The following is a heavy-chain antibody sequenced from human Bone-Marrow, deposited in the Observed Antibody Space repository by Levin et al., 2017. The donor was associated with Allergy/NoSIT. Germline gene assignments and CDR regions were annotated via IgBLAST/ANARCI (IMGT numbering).Heavy chain of an antibody. CDR3: AASWRSSWYLDY. CDR1: GFTFSSYW. J-gene: IGHJ4*02. V-gene: IGHV3-74*01. CDR2: INSDGSST. Sequence: HPGGSLRLSCAASGFTFSSYWMHWVRQAPGKGLVWVSRINSDGSSTSYADSVKGRFTISRDNAKNTLYLQMNSLRAEDTAVYYCAASWRSSWYLDYWGQGTLVTVSS. D-gene: IGHD6-13*01.